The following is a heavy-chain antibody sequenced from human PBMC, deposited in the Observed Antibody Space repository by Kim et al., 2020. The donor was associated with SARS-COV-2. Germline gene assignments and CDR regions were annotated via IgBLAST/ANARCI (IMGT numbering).Heavy chain of an antibody. J-gene: IGHJ6*02. V-gene: IGHV3-21*01. Sequence: GGSLRLSCAASGFTFSSYSMNWVRQAPGKGLEWVSSISSSSSYIYYADSVKGRFTISRDNAKNSLYLQMNSLRAEDTAVYYCARGVDTAMVSLWYYYYGMDVWGQGTTVTVSS. D-gene: IGHD5-18*01. CDR1: GFTFSSYS. CDR3: ARGVDTAMVSLWYYYYGMDV. CDR2: ISSSSSYI.